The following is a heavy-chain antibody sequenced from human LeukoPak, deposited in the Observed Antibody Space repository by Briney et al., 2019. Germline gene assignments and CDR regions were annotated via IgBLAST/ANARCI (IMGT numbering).Heavy chain of an antibody. V-gene: IGHV3-21*01. CDR1: GFTFSSYS. D-gene: IGHD4-17*01. J-gene: IGHJ6*02. Sequence: PGGSLRLSCAASGFTFSSYSMNWVRQAPGKGLEWVSSISSSSSYIYYADSVKGRFTISRDNAKNSLYLQMNSLRAEDTAVYYCARDRATTDYYYGMDVWGQGPRSPSP. CDR3: ARDRATTDYYYGMDV. CDR2: ISSSSSYI.